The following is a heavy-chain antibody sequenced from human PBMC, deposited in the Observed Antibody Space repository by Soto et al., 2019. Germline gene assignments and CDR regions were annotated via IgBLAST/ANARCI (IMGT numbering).Heavy chain of an antibody. V-gene: IGHV1-2*04. CDR3: AREQQLVQYYYYGMDV. J-gene: IGHJ6*02. CDR1: GYTFTGYY. Sequence: ASVKVSCKASGYTFTGYYMHWVRQAPGQGLEWMGWINPNSGGTNYAQKFQGWVTMTRDTSISTAYMELSRLRSDDTAVYYCAREQQLVQYYYYGMDVWGQGTTVTVSS. CDR2: INPNSGGT. D-gene: IGHD6-13*01.